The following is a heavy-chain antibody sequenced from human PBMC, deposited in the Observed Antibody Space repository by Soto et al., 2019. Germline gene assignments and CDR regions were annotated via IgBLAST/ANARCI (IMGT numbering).Heavy chain of an antibody. D-gene: IGHD3-16*01. CDR3: ARSRSYYGDSIVVYRRFDY. CDR1: DGSVSSVSYY. V-gene: IGHV4-61*01. CDR2: ISHSGST. J-gene: IGHJ4*02. Sequence: PSETLSLTCSVSDGSVSSVSYYWSWLRQPPGKGLEWIGYISHSGSTKYNASLKSRVTISLDTSKDQFSLKLTSVTAAETAIYYCARSRSYYGDSIVVYRRFDYWGQGAVVRVS.